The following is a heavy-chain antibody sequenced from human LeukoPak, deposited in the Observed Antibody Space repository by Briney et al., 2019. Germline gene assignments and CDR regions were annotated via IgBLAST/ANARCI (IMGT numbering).Heavy chain of an antibody. V-gene: IGHV4-39*01. D-gene: IGHD3-9*01. J-gene: IGHJ4*02. CDR1: GGSISSSSYY. CDR3: ARHAGIRYFDWFFDY. Sequence: SETLSLTCTVSGGSISSSSYYWGWIRQPPGKGLEWIGSIYDSGSTYYNPSLKSRVTISVDTSKNQFSLKLSSVTAADTAVYYCARHAGIRYFDWFFDYWGQGTLVTVSS. CDR2: IYDSGST.